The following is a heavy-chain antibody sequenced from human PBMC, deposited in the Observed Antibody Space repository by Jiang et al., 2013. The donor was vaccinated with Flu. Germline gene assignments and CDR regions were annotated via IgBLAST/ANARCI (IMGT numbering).Heavy chain of an antibody. CDR3: ARAGDYYGSGSYYNGGGFIY. D-gene: IGHD3-10*01. CDR2: TYYRSKWYN. V-gene: IGHV6-1*01. Sequence: ISGDSVSSNSAAWNWIRQSPSRGLEWLGRTYYRSKWYNDYAVSVKSRITINPDTSKNQFSLQLNSVTPEDTAVYYCARAGDYYGSGSYYNGGGFIYWGQGTLVTVSS. CDR1: GDSVSSNSAA. J-gene: IGHJ4*02.